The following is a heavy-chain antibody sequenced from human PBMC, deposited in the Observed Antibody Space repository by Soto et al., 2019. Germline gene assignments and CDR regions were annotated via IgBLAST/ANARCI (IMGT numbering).Heavy chain of an antibody. Sequence: GGSLRLSCAASGFTFSSYGMHWVRQAPGKGLEWVAVIWYDGSNKYYADSVKGRFTISRDNSKNTLYLQMNSLRAEDTAVYYCAREEYNWNDRDYYGMDVWGQGTTVTVSS. CDR2: IWYDGSNK. V-gene: IGHV3-33*01. D-gene: IGHD1-20*01. CDR1: GFTFSSYG. J-gene: IGHJ6*02. CDR3: AREEYNWNDRDYYGMDV.